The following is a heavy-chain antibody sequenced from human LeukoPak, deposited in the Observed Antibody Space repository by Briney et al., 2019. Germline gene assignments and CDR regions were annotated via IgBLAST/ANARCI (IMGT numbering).Heavy chain of an antibody. V-gene: IGHV1-8*02. D-gene: IGHD2-2*02. CDR1: GGTFSSYA. Sequence: ASVKVACKASGGTFSSYAISWVRQAPGQGLEWMGWMNPNSGNTGYAQKFQGRVTMTRNTSISTAYMELSSLRSEDTAVYYCARAPPNCSSTSCYSRGRGDYYYGMDVWGQGTTVTVSS. CDR3: ARAPPNCSSTSCYSRGRGDYYYGMDV. J-gene: IGHJ6*02. CDR2: MNPNSGNT.